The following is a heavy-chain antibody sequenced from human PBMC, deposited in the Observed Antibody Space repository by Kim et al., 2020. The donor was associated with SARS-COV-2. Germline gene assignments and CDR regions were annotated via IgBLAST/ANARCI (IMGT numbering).Heavy chain of an antibody. Sequence: GGSLRLSCSASGFTFSSYAMHWVRQAPGKGLEYVSAISSNGGSTYYADSVKGRFTISRDNSKNTLYLQMSSLRAEDTAVYYCVKGGSGSYYYYYGMDVWGQGTTVTVSS. V-gene: IGHV3-64D*06. CDR3: VKGGSGSYYYYYGMDV. D-gene: IGHD1-26*01. J-gene: IGHJ6*02. CDR1: GFTFSSYA. CDR2: ISSNGGST.